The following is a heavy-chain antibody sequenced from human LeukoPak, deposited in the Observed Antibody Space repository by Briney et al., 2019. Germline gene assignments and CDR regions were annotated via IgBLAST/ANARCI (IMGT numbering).Heavy chain of an antibody. V-gene: IGHV3-30*02. Sequence: GGSLRLSCAASGFTFSSYGMHWVRQAPGKGLEWVAFIRYDGSNKYYADSVKGRFTISRDNSKNTLYLQMNSLRAEDTAVYYCATAHFHYDSSGYYFPWGQGTLVTVSS. CDR2: IRYDGSNK. CDR3: ATAHFHYDSSGYYFP. CDR1: GFTFSSYG. D-gene: IGHD3-22*01. J-gene: IGHJ5*02.